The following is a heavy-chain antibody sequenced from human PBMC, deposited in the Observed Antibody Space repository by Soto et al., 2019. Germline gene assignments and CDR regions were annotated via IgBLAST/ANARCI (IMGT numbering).Heavy chain of an antibody. Sequence: QVQLVQSGGEVKRPGASVKVSGKTSGYTFSNYCITWVRQAPGQPLEWLGRISLYSDGTNYAQKFQGRVSMTTDTSTTTAYMELRSLRSDDTAVYYCARVVPGDEVWFGPWGQGTLVTVSS. J-gene: IGHJ5*02. V-gene: IGHV1-18*01. CDR1: GYTFSNYC. D-gene: IGHD2-2*01. CDR2: ISLYSDGT. CDR3: ARVVPGDEVWFGP.